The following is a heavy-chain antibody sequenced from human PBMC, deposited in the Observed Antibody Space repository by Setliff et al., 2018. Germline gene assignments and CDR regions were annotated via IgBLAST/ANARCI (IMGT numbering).Heavy chain of an antibody. D-gene: IGHD3-22*01. J-gene: IGHJ6*04. CDR1: GGSISSSSYY. V-gene: IGHV4-39*07. CDR3: AREVGYYDSSGYPDV. CDR2: IYYSGST. Sequence: SETLSLTCTVSGGSISSSSYYWGWIRQPPGKGLEWIGSIYYSGSTYYNPSLKSRVTISVDTSKNHFSLKLSSVTAADTAVYYCAREVGYYDSSGYPDVWGKGTTVTVSS.